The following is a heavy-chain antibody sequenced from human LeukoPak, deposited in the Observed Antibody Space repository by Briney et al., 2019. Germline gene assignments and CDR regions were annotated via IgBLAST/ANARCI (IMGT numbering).Heavy chain of an antibody. V-gene: IGHV3-23*01. CDR3: AKDARRSSGWYFFDS. CDR1: GFTFSTYD. J-gene: IGHJ4*02. CDR2: ISDGGDRT. D-gene: IGHD6-19*01. Sequence: GGSLRLPCVASGFTFSTYDMGWVRQAPGKGLEWVSGISDGGDRTYYADSVKGRFTISRDNSKNTLYLQMNSLRAEDTAVYYCAKDARRSSGWYFFDSWGQGTLVTVSS.